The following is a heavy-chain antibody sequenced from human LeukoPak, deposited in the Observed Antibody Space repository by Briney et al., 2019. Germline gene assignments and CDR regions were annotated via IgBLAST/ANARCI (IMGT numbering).Heavy chain of an antibody. CDR3: ARGRLGISPPLFDY. J-gene: IGHJ4*02. CDR2: INHSGST. Sequence: SETLSLTCAVYGGSFSGYYWSWIRQPPGKGLEWIGEINHSGSTNYNPSLKSRVTISVDTSKNQFSLRLSPVTAADTAVYYCARGRLGISPPLFDYWGQGTLVTVSS. V-gene: IGHV4-34*01. D-gene: IGHD7-27*01. CDR1: GGSFSGYY.